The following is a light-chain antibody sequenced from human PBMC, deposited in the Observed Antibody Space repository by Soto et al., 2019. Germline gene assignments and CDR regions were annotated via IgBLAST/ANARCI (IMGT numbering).Light chain of an antibody. CDR3: QQYNNWPPLT. Sequence: TRSPAPLSVSPGARATLSCSASQSVSSNLAWYQQKPGQAPRLLIYGASTRATGIPARFSGSGSGTEFTLTISSLQSEDFAVYYCQQYNNWPPLTFGQGTRLEI. CDR1: QSVSSN. V-gene: IGKV3-15*01. J-gene: IGKJ5*01. CDR2: GAS.